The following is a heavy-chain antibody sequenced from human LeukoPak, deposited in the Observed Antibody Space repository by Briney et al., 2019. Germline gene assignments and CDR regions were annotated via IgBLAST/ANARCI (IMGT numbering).Heavy chain of an antibody. V-gene: IGHV3-23*01. CDR1: GFTFSSYA. CDR2: ISGSGGST. Sequence: GGSLRLSCAASGFTFSSYAMSWVRQAPGKGPEWVSAISGSGGSTYYADSVKGRFTISRDNSKNTLYLQMNSLRAEDTAVYYCAKDPRIAAAGTGDYWGQGTLVTVSS. J-gene: IGHJ4*02. D-gene: IGHD6-13*01. CDR3: AKDPRIAAAGTGDY.